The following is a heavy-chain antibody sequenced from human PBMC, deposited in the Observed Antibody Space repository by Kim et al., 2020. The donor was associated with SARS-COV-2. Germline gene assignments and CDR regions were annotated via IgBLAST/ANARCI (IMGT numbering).Heavy chain of an antibody. CDR1: GFTFSSYD. CDR3: ARVFFHSAISCYYYYYMDV. J-gene: IGHJ6*03. D-gene: IGHD3-3*01. V-gene: IGHV3-13*01. Sequence: GGSLRLSCAASGFTFSSYDMHWVRQATGKGLEWVSAIGTAGDTYYPDSVKGRFTISRENAKNSLYLQMNSLRAGDTAVYYCARVFFHSAISCYYYYYMDVWGKGTPVPVS. CDR2: IGTAGDT.